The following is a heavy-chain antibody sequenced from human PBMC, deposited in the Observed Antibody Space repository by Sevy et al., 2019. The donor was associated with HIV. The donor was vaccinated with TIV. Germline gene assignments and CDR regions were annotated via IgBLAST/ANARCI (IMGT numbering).Heavy chain of an antibody. Sequence: GGSLRLSCAASGFTFSSYGMHWVRQAPGKGLEWVAVISDDGSNKYYADSVKGRITISRDNSKNTLYLQMNSLRAEDKAVYYCAKELPSDYDFGSGSSPSYYFYGMDVWGQGTTVTVSS. CDR2: ISDDGSNK. D-gene: IGHD3-3*01. CDR3: AKELPSDYDFGSGSSPSYYFYGMDV. V-gene: IGHV3-30*18. CDR1: GFTFSSYG. J-gene: IGHJ6*02.